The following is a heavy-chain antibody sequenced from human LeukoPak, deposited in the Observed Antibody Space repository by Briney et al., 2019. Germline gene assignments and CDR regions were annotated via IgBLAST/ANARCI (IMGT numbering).Heavy chain of an antibody. Sequence: GGSLRLSCAASGFTFYTYGMHWVRQAPGKGLEYVSGIGPGGGTTYYANSVKDRFTISRDNSKYMLYLQMGSLTADDMAVYYCARGAQLTDYWGQGTLVTVSS. D-gene: IGHD6-13*01. CDR1: GFTFYTYG. CDR3: ARGAQLTDY. V-gene: IGHV3-64*01. J-gene: IGHJ4*02. CDR2: IGPGGGTT.